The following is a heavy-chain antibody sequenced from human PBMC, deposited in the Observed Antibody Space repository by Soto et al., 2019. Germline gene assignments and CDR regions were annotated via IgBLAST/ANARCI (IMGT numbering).Heavy chain of an antibody. CDR2: ISYDGSNE. Sequence: QVQLVESGGGVVQPGRSLRLSCAASGFTFSSYGMHWVRQAPGKGLEWVAVISYDGSNEYYADSVKGRFTISRDNSKNTLYRQMNSLRAEDTAVYYCAKDAGGGSYFDYWGQGTLVTVSS. V-gene: IGHV3-30*18. CDR1: GFTFSSYG. J-gene: IGHJ4*02. D-gene: IGHD2-8*02. CDR3: AKDAGGGSYFDY.